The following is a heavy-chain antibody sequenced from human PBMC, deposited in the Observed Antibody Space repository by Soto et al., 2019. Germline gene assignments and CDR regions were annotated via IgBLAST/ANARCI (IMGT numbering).Heavy chain of an antibody. CDR3: ARAYRGAYCSSTSCYSHFDY. D-gene: IGHD2-2*01. CDR2: ISSSSSYI. V-gene: IGHV3-21*01. Sequence: PGGSLRLSCAASGFAFSSYSMNWVRQAPGKGLEWVSSISSSSSYIYYADSVKGRFTISRDNAKNSLYLQMNSLRDEDTAVYYCARAYRGAYCSSTSCYSHFDYWGQGTLVTVSS. CDR1: GFAFSSYS. J-gene: IGHJ4*02.